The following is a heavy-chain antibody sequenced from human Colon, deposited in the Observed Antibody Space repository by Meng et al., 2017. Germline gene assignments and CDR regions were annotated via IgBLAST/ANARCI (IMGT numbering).Heavy chain of an antibody. Sequence: EVQLGESGGGLFQPGWSLRLACAASEFTFTSYWMRWVRQAPGKGLVWVSRISSDGSSTIYADSVKGRFTISRDNAKNTLSLQMNSLRAEDTAVYYCAAFRSGKIDYWGQGTLVTVSS. CDR2: ISSDGSST. CDR3: AAFRSGKIDY. D-gene: IGHD1-26*01. J-gene: IGHJ4*02. CDR1: EFTFTSYW. V-gene: IGHV3-74*01.